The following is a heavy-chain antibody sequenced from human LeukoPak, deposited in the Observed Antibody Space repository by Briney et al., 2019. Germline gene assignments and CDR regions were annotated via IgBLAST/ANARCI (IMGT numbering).Heavy chain of an antibody. Sequence: GGSLRLSCAASGFTFSRYDMHWVRQSTGEGLEWVSGIGTAGGTYYAGSVKGRFTISRENAKNSLYLQMNSLTAGDTAVYYCAGAGSETQWRAFDFWGQGALVTVFS. CDR3: AGAGSETQWRAFDF. D-gene: IGHD6-19*01. V-gene: IGHV3-13*01. CDR1: GFTFSRYD. CDR2: IGTAGGT. J-gene: IGHJ4*02.